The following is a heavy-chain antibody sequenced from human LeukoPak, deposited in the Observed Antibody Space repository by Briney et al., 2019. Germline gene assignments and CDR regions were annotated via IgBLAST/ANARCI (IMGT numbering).Heavy chain of an antibody. D-gene: IGHD2-21*01. Sequence: GSSVKVCCKAAGCSVRDECMPWWRQAPGQRLEWMGWINPNSGGTSSAQKFQGRVTMTRDTSITTVYMEVSWLTSDDTAIYYCARADRLHGGPYLIGPWGQGTLVTVSS. CDR1: GCSVRDEC. CDR2: INPNSGGT. J-gene: IGHJ5*02. V-gene: IGHV1-2*02. CDR3: ARADRLHGGPYLIGP.